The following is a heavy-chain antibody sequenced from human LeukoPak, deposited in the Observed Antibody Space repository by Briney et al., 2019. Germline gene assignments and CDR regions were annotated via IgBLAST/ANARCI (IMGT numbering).Heavy chain of an antibody. CDR2: ISSGSSAM. CDR3: ARGHTAVTRHFDL. Sequence: GGSLRLSCEASGFTFTTYSMTWVRQAPGKGLEWVSIISSGSSAMFSADALKGRFTISRDDARNLLYLDMSSLRAEDTAVYYCARGHTAVTRHFDLWGQGTLVTVSS. V-gene: IGHV3-21*01. J-gene: IGHJ4*02. D-gene: IGHD4-17*01. CDR1: GFTFTTYS.